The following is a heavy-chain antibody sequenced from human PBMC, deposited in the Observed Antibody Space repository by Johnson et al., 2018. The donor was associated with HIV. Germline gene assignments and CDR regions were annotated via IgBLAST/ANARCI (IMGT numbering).Heavy chain of an antibody. CDR3: ARGGMRGELGAFDI. CDR1: GFTFDDYD. J-gene: IGHJ3*02. Sequence: EVQLVESGGGVVRPGGSLRLSCAASGFTFDDYDMNWVRQAPGKGLEWVSGINWNGDNTGYGDSVKGRFTIFRDNAKNSLYLQMNRLRAEDTALYYCARGGMRGELGAFDIWGQGTMVTVSS. V-gene: IGHV3-20*04. CDR2: INWNGDNT. D-gene: IGHD1-26*01.